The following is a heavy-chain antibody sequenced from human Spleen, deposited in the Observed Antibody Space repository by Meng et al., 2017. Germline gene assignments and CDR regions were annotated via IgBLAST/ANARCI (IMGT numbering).Heavy chain of an antibody. Sequence: QVQLQESGPGLVKPSGPLSLTCAVSGGSIRSSNWWSWVRQPPGKGLEWIGEIYHSGSTNYNPSLKSRVTISLDKSKNRFSLKLSSVTAADTAVYYCARIPDYDTSASWGQGTLVTVSS. CDR2: IYHSGST. CDR1: GGSIRSSNW. CDR3: ARIPDYDTSAS. D-gene: IGHD3-22*01. J-gene: IGHJ5*02. V-gene: IGHV4-4*02.